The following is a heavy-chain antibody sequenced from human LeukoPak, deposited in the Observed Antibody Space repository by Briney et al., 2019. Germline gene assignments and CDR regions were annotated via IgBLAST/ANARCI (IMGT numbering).Heavy chain of an antibody. V-gene: IGHV1-69*05. CDR3: ARESSTWFDP. Sequence: ASVKVSCKASGGTFSSYAISWVRQAPGQGLEWMGGIIPIFGTANYAQKFQGRVTITTDESTSTAYMELSSLRSDDTAVYHCARESSTWFDPWGQGTLVTVSS. CDR1: GGTFSSYA. CDR2: IIPIFGTA. J-gene: IGHJ5*02. D-gene: IGHD6-13*01.